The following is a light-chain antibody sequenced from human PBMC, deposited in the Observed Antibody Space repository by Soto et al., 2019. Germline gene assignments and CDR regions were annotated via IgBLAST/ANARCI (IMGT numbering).Light chain of an antibody. Sequence: QSVLTQPASVSGSPGQSITSSCTGTSSDVGGYNYVSWYQHHPGKAPKLMIFDVSNRPSGVSNRFSGSKSGNTASLTISGLQPEDEADYYCSSYTTSNTRQIVFGTGTQLTVL. CDR1: SSDVGGYNY. J-gene: IGLJ1*01. CDR2: DVS. CDR3: SSYTTSNTRQIV. V-gene: IGLV2-14*03.